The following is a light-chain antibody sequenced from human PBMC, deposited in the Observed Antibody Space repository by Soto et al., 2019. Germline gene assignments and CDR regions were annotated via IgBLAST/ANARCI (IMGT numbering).Light chain of an antibody. CDR3: HQYDFSPWT. J-gene: IGKJ1*01. CDR2: AVS. CDR1: PSVTY. Sequence: EIVLTQSPGTLSVSPGERATLFCRASPSVTYLGWYQQKPGQAPRLLIYAVSIRAAGISDRFSGSGSGTDFTLTITRLEPEDSAMYYCHQYDFSPWTFGQGTRVEIK. V-gene: IGKV3-20*01.